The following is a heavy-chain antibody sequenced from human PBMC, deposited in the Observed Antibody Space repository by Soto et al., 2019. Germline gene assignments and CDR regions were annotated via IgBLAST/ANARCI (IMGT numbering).Heavy chain of an antibody. V-gene: IGHV3-30*18. CDR2: IRYDGSSE. D-gene: IGHD2-2*01. CDR1: GFTFGSSG. J-gene: IGHJ5*02. Sequence: QVQLVESGGGVVQPGRSLRLSCAASGFTFGSSGMHWVRQAPGKGLEWLAFIRYDGSSEYNSDSVKGRFTISRDNSKNTLYLQMNSLTTEDTAVYYCAKDGPATGSWGQGTLVTVS. CDR3: AKDGPATGS.